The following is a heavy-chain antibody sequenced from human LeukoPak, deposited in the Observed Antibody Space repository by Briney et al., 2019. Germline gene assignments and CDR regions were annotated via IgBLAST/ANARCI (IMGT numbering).Heavy chain of an antibody. Sequence: ASVKVSCKASGYTFTGYYMHWVRQAPGQGPEWMGWINPNSGGTNYAQKFQGRVTMTRDTSISTAYMELSRLRSDDTAVYYCARDRGIVVVAHYYYYGMDVWGQGTTVTVSS. D-gene: IGHD3-22*01. CDR2: INPNSGGT. CDR1: GYTFTGYY. J-gene: IGHJ6*02. V-gene: IGHV1-2*02. CDR3: ARDRGIVVVAHYYYYGMDV.